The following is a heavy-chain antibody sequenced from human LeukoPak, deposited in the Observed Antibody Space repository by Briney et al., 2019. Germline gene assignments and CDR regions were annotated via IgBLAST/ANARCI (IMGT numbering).Heavy chain of an antibody. Sequence: GGSLRLSCAASGFTFDDYAMHWVRQGPGKGLEWVSGITWDGGSRGYAYSVKGRFTISRDNAKKSLYLQMNSLRPEDTALYYCVKETRSSSWYFFDYWGQGTLVTVSS. CDR3: VKETRSSSWYFFDY. CDR2: ITWDGGSR. J-gene: IGHJ4*02. V-gene: IGHV3-9*01. D-gene: IGHD6-13*01. CDR1: GFTFDDYA.